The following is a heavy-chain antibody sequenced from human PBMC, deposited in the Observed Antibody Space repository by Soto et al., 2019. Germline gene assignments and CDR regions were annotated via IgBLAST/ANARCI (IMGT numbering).Heavy chain of an antibody. Sequence: QVQLQESGPGLVKPSQTLSLTCTVSGGSISSGGYYWSWIRQHPGKGLEWIGYIFYSGTTYYNPSLKSRGTITVDTSKNQFSLKPGSGTGAGTAVYYCARSVRPWGQGTLVTRSS. V-gene: IGHV4-31*03. D-gene: IGHD6-6*01. CDR2: IFYSGTT. CDR3: ARSVRP. J-gene: IGHJ5*02. CDR1: GGSISSGGYY.